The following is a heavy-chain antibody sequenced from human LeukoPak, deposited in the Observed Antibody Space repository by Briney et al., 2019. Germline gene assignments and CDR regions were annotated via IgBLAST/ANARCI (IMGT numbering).Heavy chain of an antibody. CDR1: GYTFTSYG. D-gene: IGHD3-22*01. CDR3: ARDRRVTYYYDSSGYYYGY. CDR2: ISAYNGNT. Sequence: ASVTVSCKASGYTFTSYGISWVRQAPGQGLEWMGWISAYNGNTNYAQKLQGRVTMTTDTSTSTAYMELRSLRSDDTAVYYCARDRRVTYYYDSSGYYYGYWGQGTLVTVSS. J-gene: IGHJ4*02. V-gene: IGHV1-18*01.